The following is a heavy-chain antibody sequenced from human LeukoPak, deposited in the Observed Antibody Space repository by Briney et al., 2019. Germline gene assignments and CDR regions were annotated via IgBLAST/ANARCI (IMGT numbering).Heavy chain of an antibody. CDR1: GGSISSYY. J-gene: IGHJ6*03. CDR3: ARGAYSYSYYMDV. CDR2: IYYRGST. Sequence: SETLSLTCTVSGGSISSYYWNWIRQPPGKGLEWIGYIYYRGSTNYNPSLKSRVTISVDTSKNQFSLKLSSVTAADTAVYYCARGAYSYSYYMDVWGKGTSVTVSS. V-gene: IGHV4-59*01.